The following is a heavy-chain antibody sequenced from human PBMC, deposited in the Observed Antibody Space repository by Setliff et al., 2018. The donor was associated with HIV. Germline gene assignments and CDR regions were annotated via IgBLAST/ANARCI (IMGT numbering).Heavy chain of an antibody. CDR2: IKKDGSDK. V-gene: IGHV3-7*03. CDR1: GFTFSNSW. Sequence: GGSLRLSCAASGFTFSNSWMTWDRQAPGKGLEWVANIKKDGSDKFYVDSVKGRFAISRDNAKNSLNLEMNSLRAEDTAIYYCASSRPPDDSSGYLDHWGQGTLVTVPQ. D-gene: IGHD3-22*01. CDR3: ASSRPPDDSSGYLDH. J-gene: IGHJ4*01.